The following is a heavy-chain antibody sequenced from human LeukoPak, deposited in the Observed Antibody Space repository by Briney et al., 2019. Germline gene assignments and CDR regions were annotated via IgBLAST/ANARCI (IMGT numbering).Heavy chain of an antibody. CDR1: GFTFSSYA. Sequence: PGGSLRLSCAASGFTFSSYAMSWVRQAPGKGLEWVSAISGSGGSTYYADSVKGRFTISRDNSKNTLYLQMNSLRAEDTAVYYCARGHRPYCSSTSCYSPHYFDYWGQGTLVTVSS. V-gene: IGHV3-23*01. CDR2: ISGSGGST. D-gene: IGHD2-2*02. CDR3: ARGHRPYCSSTSCYSPHYFDY. J-gene: IGHJ4*02.